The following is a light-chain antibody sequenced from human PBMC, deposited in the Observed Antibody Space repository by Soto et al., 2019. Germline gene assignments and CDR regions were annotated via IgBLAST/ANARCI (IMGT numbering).Light chain of an antibody. V-gene: IGKV1-5*03. J-gene: IGKJ1*01. CDR2: KAS. CDR1: QSISSW. CDR3: QQCYMGWT. Sequence: DIQMTQSPSTLSASVGDRVTITCRASQSISSWLAWYQQKPGKAPKLLIFKASSLESGVPSRFGGSGSGTEFTLTISSLQPEDFGTYYCQQCYMGWTFGQGTKVDI.